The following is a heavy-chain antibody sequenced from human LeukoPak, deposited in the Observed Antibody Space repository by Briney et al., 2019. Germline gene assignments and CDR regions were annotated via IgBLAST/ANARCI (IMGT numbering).Heavy chain of an antibody. Sequence: PGGSLRLSCAASGFTVSSNYMSWVRQAPGKGLEWVSLIYSGGSTYNADSVKGRFTISRDNSKNTLYLQMNSLRAEDTAVYYCARDGYNYFDYWGQGTLVTVSS. D-gene: IGHD5-24*01. CDR1: GFTVSSNY. V-gene: IGHV3-66*01. J-gene: IGHJ4*02. CDR3: ARDGYNYFDY. CDR2: IYSGGST.